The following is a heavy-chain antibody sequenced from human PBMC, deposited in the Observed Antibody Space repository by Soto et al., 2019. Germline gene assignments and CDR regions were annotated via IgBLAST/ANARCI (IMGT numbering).Heavy chain of an antibody. Sequence: ASVKVSCKASGFTFTSSAVQWVRQARGQRLEWIGWIVVGSGNTNYAQKFQERVTITRDMSTSTAYMELSSLRSEDTAVYYCAADPVYSGSYAFLYGMDVWGQGTTVTV. CDR3: AADPVYSGSYAFLYGMDV. CDR2: IVVGSGNT. D-gene: IGHD1-26*01. J-gene: IGHJ6*02. CDR1: GFTFTSSA. V-gene: IGHV1-58*01.